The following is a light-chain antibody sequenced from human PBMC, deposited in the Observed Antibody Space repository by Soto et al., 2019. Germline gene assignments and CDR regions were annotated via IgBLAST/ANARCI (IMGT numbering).Light chain of an antibody. Sequence: QSVLTQPASVSGSPGQSITISCTGTSSDVGGYDYVSWYQQYPGKAPKLMISEVSNRPSGVSNRFSGSKSGNTAYLTISGLQAEDEADYYCGSYTNSTTPYVFGTGTKLTVL. J-gene: IGLJ1*01. CDR3: GSYTNSTTPYV. V-gene: IGLV2-14*01. CDR1: SSDVGGYDY. CDR2: EVS.